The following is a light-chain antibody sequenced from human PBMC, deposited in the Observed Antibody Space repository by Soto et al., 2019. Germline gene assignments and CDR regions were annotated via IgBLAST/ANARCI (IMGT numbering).Light chain of an antibody. CDR3: QSYDSSLSAYV. V-gene: IGLV1-40*01. Sequence: QSVLTQPPSVSRAPGQRVTIYCTGTSSNIGAGYPVHWYQQLPGTAPKLLIFGNMNRPSGVPDRFSGSRSGLAITGLQAEDEADYYCQSYDSSLSAYVFGAGTKLTVL. CDR1: SSNIGAGYP. CDR2: GNM. J-gene: IGLJ1*01.